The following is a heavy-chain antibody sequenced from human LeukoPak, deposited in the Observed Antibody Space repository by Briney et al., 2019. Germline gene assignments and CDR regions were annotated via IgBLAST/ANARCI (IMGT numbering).Heavy chain of an antibody. J-gene: IGHJ4*02. CDR3: ARRSQNGYNSPIDY. CDR1: GYTFSNYG. Sequence: ALVKVSRKASGYTFSNYGITWVRQAPGQGLEWMGWISTYNANTNYAQEFQGRVTMTTDTSTSTAYMELRSLRSDDTAVYYCARRSQNGYNSPIDYWGQGTLVTVSS. D-gene: IGHD5-24*01. CDR2: ISTYNANT. V-gene: IGHV1-18*01.